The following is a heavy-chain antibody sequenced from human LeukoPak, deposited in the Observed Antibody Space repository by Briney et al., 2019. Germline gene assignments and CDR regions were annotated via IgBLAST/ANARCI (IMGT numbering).Heavy chain of an antibody. D-gene: IGHD3-22*01. J-gene: IGHJ3*01. V-gene: IGHV4-61*01. CDR3: VREASTSYYDSSGYYRQTETFDV. Sequence: SETLSLTCTVSGVSVSSDTYYWNWIRKSPGKGLEWVGFVYYSGRTKYNPSLKSRVTISIDRPKNQVSLKLKSVTAADTAIYFCVREASTSYYDSSGYYRQTETFDVWGQGTMVTVSS. CDR1: GVSVSSDTYY. CDR2: VYYSGRT.